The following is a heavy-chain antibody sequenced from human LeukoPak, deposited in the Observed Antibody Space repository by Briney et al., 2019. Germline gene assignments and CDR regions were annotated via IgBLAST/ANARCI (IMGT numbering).Heavy chain of an antibody. CDR2: IYPGDSDT. CDR1: GYSFTSYW. J-gene: IGHJ3*02. D-gene: IGHD3-10*01. Sequence: GESLKISCKGSGYSFTSYWIGWVRQMPGKGLEWMGIIYPGDSDTRYRPSFQGQVTISADKSISTAYLQWSSLKASDTAMYYCARVRLNFHGSGREVNGAFDIWGQGTMVTVSS. CDR3: ARVRLNFHGSGREVNGAFDI. V-gene: IGHV5-51*01.